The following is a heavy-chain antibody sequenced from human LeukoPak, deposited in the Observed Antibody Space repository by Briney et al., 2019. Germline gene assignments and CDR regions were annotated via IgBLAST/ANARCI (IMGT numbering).Heavy chain of an antibody. CDR1: GGSFSGYY. J-gene: IGHJ4*02. Sequence: SETLSLTCAVYGGSFSGYYWSWIRQPPGKGLEWIGEINHSGSTNYNPSLKSRVTISVDTSKNQFSLKLSSVTAADTAVYYCARLDTTGTTLSYFDYWGQGTLVTVSS. D-gene: IGHD1-1*01. V-gene: IGHV4-34*01. CDR3: ARLDTTGTTLSYFDY. CDR2: INHSGST.